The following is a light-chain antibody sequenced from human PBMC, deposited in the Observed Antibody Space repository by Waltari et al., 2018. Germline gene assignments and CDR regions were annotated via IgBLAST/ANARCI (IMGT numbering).Light chain of an antibody. Sequence: TQSPSSVSASVGDTVTITCRASQDISNQLTWYQQKPGKAPKFLIYDASTLESGVPSRFSGSGSGTDFTLTVRSLQPEDFATYYCQETNTFPITFGQGTRLEIK. J-gene: IGKJ5*01. CDR3: QETNTFPIT. CDR1: QDISNQ. CDR2: DAS. V-gene: IGKV1D-12*01.